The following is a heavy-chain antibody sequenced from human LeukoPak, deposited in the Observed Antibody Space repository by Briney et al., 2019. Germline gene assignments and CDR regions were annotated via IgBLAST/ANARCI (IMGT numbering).Heavy chain of an antibody. CDR2: FDPEDGET. V-gene: IGHV1-24*01. Sequence: ASVKVSCKVSGYTLTELSMHWVRQAPGKGLEWMGGFDPEDGETIYAQKFQGRVTMTEDTSTDTAYMELSSLRSEDTAVYYCASSPSGFWSGRFDYWGQGALITVSS. D-gene: IGHD3-3*01. J-gene: IGHJ4*02. CDR3: ASSPSGFWSGRFDY. CDR1: GYTLTELS.